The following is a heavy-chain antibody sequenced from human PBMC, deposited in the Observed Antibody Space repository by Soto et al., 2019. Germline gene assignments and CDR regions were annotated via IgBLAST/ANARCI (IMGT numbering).Heavy chain of an antibody. CDR1: GDSINSYY. V-gene: IGHV4-59*01. CDR2: FYKSGTT. Sequence: QVQLQESGPGLVKPSETLSFTCTVSGDSINSYYWSWIRQPPGQGLEWIAYFYKSGTTNYNPSLKSRVTISVDTSKNQFSLKLSSVTAADTAVYYCARTYDNSGPNSGGYAFDIWGQGTMLTVSS. J-gene: IGHJ3*02. D-gene: IGHD3-22*01. CDR3: ARTYDNSGPNSGGYAFDI.